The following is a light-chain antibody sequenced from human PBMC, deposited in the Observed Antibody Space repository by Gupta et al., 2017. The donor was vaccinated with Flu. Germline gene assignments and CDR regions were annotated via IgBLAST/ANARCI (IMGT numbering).Light chain of an antibody. CDR2: SVS. J-gene: IGKJ4*01. V-gene: IGKV1-12*01. CDR3: QQTDKFPLT. Sequence: DIQMTQSPSSVSASVGDRVIITCRASQSLTNWLAWYQQKPGKAPKLLVSSVSKLQSGAPSRFRGSGSGTDFTLTISSLQPEDFATYYCQQTDKFPLTFGGGTRVEIK. CDR1: QSLTNW.